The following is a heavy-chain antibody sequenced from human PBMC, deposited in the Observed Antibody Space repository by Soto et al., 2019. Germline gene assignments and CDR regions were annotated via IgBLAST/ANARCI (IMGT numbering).Heavy chain of an antibody. CDR1: GFTFDDYA. CDR3: ATIGGYYCSGSYLEYYYYMDV. V-gene: IGHV3-9*01. J-gene: IGHJ6*03. Sequence: GGSLRLSCAASGFTFDDYAMHWVRQAPGKGLEWVSGISWNSGSIGYADSVKGRFTISRDNAKNSLYLQMNSLRAEDTALYYCATIGGYYCSGSYLEYYYYMDVWGKGTTVTVSS. D-gene: IGHD3-10*01. CDR2: ISWNSGSI.